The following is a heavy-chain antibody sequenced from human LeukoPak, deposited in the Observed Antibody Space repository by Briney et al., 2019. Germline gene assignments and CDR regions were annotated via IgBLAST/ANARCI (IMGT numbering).Heavy chain of an antibody. V-gene: IGHV3-21*04. CDR1: GFTFSSYN. CDR3: AKVRTSDLGFCSGGSCSGDAFDI. CDR2: FSSSSSHI. Sequence: PGGSLRLSCAASGFTFSSYNMNWVRQAPGKGLEWVSYFSSSSSHIYYADSVKGRFTISRDNAKNSLYLQMNSLRAEDTAVYYCAKVRTSDLGFCSGGSCSGDAFDIWGQGTVVTVSS. D-gene: IGHD2-15*01. J-gene: IGHJ3*02.